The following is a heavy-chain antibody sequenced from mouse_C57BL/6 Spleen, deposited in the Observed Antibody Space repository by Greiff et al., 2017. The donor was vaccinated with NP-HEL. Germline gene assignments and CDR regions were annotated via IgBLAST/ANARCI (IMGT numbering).Heavy chain of an antibody. Sequence: EVQLVESGGGLVKPGASLKLSCAASGFTFSSYAMSWVRQTPEKRLEWVATISDGGSYTYYPANVKGRFTITRDNAKNTLYLQRSQLKSEDAAMYYCARDYDGYYSAFAYWGQGTLVTVSA. CDR2: ISDGGSYT. CDR3: ARDYDGYYSAFAY. CDR1: GFTFSSYA. V-gene: IGHV5-4*01. J-gene: IGHJ3*01. D-gene: IGHD2-3*01.